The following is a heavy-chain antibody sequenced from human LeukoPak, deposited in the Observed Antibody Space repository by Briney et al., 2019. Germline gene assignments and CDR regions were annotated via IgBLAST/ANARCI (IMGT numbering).Heavy chain of an antibody. CDR1: GFTFSSYS. D-gene: IGHD4-11*01. Sequence: GGSLRLSCAASGFTFSSYSMNWVRQAPGKGLEWVSYISSSSSTIYYADSVKGRFTISRDNAKNSLYLQMHSLRAEDTAVYYCARGHTVTYFTGGMDVWGQGTTVTVSS. J-gene: IGHJ6*02. V-gene: IGHV3-48*01. CDR2: ISSSSSTI. CDR3: ARGHTVTYFTGGMDV.